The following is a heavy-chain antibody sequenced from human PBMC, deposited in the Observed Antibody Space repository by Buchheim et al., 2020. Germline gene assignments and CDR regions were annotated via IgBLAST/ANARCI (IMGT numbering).Heavy chain of an antibody. CDR1: GFTFSSYA. CDR3: AKLSSSWYYFEY. V-gene: IGHV3-23*01. CDR2: ISGSGGTT. D-gene: IGHD6-13*01. J-gene: IGHJ4*02. Sequence: EVQLLESGGGLVQPGGSLRLSCAASGFTFSSYAMCWVRQAPGRGLEWVSPISGSGGTTYYADSVKGRFTISRDHSKNTLYLPMNSLRAEDTAVYYCAKLSSSWYYFEYWGQGTL.